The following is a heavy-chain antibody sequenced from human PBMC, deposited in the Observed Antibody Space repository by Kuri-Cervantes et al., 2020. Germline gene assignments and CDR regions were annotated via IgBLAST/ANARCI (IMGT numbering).Heavy chain of an antibody. CDR1: GGSFSGYY. D-gene: IGHD2-15*01. CDR3: ARVKSGGIDY. Sequence: GSLRLSCAVYGGSFSGYYWSWIRQPAGKGLEWIGRIYTSGTTNYNPSLKSRVTISVDTSKNQLSLKLSSVTAADTATYYCARVKSGGIDYWGQGTLVTVSS. V-gene: IGHV4-59*10. J-gene: IGHJ4*02. CDR2: IYTSGTT.